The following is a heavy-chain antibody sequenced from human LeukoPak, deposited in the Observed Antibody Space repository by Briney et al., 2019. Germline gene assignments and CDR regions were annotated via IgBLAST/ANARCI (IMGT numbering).Heavy chain of an antibody. CDR3: AKDVGKWESLHFFDY. Sequence: GGSLRLSCAASGFTFSSYAMSWVRQAPGKGLEWVSAISGSGGGTYYADSVKGRFTISRDNSKNTLSLQMNSLRAEDTAVYYCAKDVGKWESLHFFDYWGQGTLVTVSS. D-gene: IGHD1-26*01. CDR1: GFTFSSYA. J-gene: IGHJ4*02. CDR2: ISGSGGGT. V-gene: IGHV3-23*01.